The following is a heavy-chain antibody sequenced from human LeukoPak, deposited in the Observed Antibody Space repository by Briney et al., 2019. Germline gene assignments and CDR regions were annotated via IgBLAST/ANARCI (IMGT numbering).Heavy chain of an antibody. D-gene: IGHD6-19*01. J-gene: IGHJ4*02. Sequence: GGSLRLSCAASGFTFSSYEMNWIRQAPGKGLEWISYISNSGSTKYYADSVKGRFTISRDNAKNSVFLQMNSLRAEDTAMYYCGRVSNGWSVIDFWGQGTLVTVSS. CDR3: GRVSNGWSVIDF. CDR2: ISNSGSTK. CDR1: GFTFSSYE. V-gene: IGHV3-48*03.